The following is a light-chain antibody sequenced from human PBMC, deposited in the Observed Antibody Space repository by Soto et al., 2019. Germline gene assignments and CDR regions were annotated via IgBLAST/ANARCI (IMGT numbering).Light chain of an antibody. V-gene: IGLV2-23*01. CDR2: EGS. CDR1: SSDVGSYNL. CDR3: CSYAGSSTLYVV. J-gene: IGLJ2*01. Sequence: QSALTQTASVSGSPGQSSTSSCTGTSSDVGSYNLVSWYQQHPGKAPKLMIYEGSKRPSGVSNRFSGSKSGNTASLTISGLQAEDEADYYCCSYAGSSTLYVVFGGGTKLTVL.